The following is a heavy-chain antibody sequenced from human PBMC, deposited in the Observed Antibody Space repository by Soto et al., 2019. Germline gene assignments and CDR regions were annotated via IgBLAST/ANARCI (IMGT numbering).Heavy chain of an antibody. CDR3: XRXXXYCSGANCYSVLLY. J-gene: IGHJ4*02. V-gene: IGHV3-20*04. CDR2: INWNGDST. CDR1: GFTFDDYG. D-gene: IGHD2-15*01. Sequence: EVQLVESGGGVVRPGGSLRLSCAASGFTFDDYGMSWVRQAPGKGLEWVCGINWNGDSTGYADSVKGRFTISRDNXXXXLXXXXXXXXXXXTALYYXXRXXXYCSGANCYSVLLYWGQGTLVTVS.